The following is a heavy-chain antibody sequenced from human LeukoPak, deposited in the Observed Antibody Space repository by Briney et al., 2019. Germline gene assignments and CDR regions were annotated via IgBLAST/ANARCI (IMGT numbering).Heavy chain of an antibody. CDR3: AVMHRYYDGSGYWVQ. D-gene: IGHD3-22*01. CDR1: GFTFGSYA. CDR2: ISTSGGTT. Sequence: GGSLRLSCAASGFTFGSYAMSWVRKAPRKGLEWVSGISTSGGTTSYAESVKGRFTVSRDNPRNTLYMEMNSLRDEDTAVYYCAVMHRYYDGSGYWVQWGQGTLVTVSS. V-gene: IGHV3-23*01. J-gene: IGHJ4*02.